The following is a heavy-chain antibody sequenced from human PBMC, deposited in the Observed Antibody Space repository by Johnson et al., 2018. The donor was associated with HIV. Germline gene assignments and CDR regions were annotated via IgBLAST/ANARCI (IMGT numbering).Heavy chain of an antibody. CDR1: GFIFSSYA. Sequence: VESGGGLVQPGGSLRLSCAASGFIFSSYAMHWVRQAPGKGLQYVSAISSNGGSTYYANSVKGRFTISRDNSRNTLYLQMGRLRVEDMAVYYCARDRPSGWPDAFDIWGQGTMVTVSS. CDR2: ISSNGGST. CDR3: ARDRPSGWPDAFDI. V-gene: IGHV3-64*01. J-gene: IGHJ3*02. D-gene: IGHD6-19*01.